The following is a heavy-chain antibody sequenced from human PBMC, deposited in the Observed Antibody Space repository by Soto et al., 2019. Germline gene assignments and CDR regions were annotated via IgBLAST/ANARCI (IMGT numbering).Heavy chain of an antibody. V-gene: IGHV3-30*18. CDR2: ISYDGSNK. Sequence: LRLSCAASGSTFSSYGMHWVRQAPGKGLEWVAVISYDGSNKYYADSVKGRFTISRDNSKNTLYLQMNSLRAEDTAVYYCAKDRRIQLWYYFDYWGQGTLVTVSS. CDR1: GSTFSSYG. J-gene: IGHJ4*02. CDR3: AKDRRIQLWYYFDY. D-gene: IGHD5-18*01.